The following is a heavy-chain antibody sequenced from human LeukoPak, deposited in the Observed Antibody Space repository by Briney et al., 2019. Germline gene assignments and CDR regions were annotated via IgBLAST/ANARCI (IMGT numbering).Heavy chain of an antibody. V-gene: IGHV3-48*01. J-gene: IGHJ4*02. CDR2: IGSSSSPI. Sequence: AGGSLRLSCAASGFTFSAYSMNWVRQAPEKGLEWVSYIGSSSSPIYYADSVKGRFTISRDNAKNSPYLQMDSLRAEDTAVYYCARDRAYSFDYWGQGTLVTVSS. CDR1: GFTFSAYS. D-gene: IGHD4-11*01. CDR3: ARDRAYSFDY.